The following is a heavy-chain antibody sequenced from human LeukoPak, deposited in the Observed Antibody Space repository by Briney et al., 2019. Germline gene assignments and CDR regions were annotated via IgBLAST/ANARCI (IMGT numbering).Heavy chain of an antibody. D-gene: IGHD3-22*01. V-gene: IGHV3-23*01. Sequence: ETLSLTCTVSGGSISSYYWSWIRQPPGKGLEWVSAISGSGGSTYYADSVKGRFTISRDNSKNTLYLQMNSLRAEDTAVYYCAKGGPRYYDSSGYHYWGQGTLVTVSS. CDR2: ISGSGGST. J-gene: IGHJ4*02. CDR3: AKGGPRYYDSSGYHY. CDR1: GGSISSYY.